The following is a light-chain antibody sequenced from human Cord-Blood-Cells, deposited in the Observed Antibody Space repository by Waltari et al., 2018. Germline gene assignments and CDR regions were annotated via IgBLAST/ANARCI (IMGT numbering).Light chain of an antibody. J-gene: IGLJ2*01. CDR2: SNN. V-gene: IGLV1-44*01. CDR3: AAWDDSLNGPV. CDR1: SSNIGSNT. Sequence: QSVLTQPPSASGTPGQRVTISCSGSSSNIGSNTVNWYQQLPRTAPKLLIYSNNQRPSGVPDRSSGSKSGTSASLAISGLQSEDEADYYCAAWDDSLNGPVFGGGTKRTVL.